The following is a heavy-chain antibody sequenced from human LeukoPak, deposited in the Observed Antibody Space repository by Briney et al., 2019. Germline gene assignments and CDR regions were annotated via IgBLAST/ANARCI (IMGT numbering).Heavy chain of an antibody. D-gene: IGHD3-10*01. CDR1: GFTFSGSA. CDR3: AKDPRLLWFGELPIDY. V-gene: IGHV3-73*01. J-gene: IGHJ4*02. Sequence: PGGSLRLSCAASGFTFSGSAMHWVRQASGKGLEWVGRIRSKANSYATAYAASVKGRFTISRDNSKNTLYLQMNSLRAEDTAVYYCAKDPRLLWFGELPIDYWGQGTLVTVSS. CDR2: IRSKANSYAT.